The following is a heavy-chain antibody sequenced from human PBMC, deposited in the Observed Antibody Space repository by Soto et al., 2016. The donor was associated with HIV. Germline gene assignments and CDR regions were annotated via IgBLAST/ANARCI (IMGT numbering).Heavy chain of an antibody. D-gene: IGHD5-18*01. V-gene: IGHV3-21*01. CDR1: GFTFSSYS. CDR3: ARGGKDTAMVGQP. J-gene: IGHJ5*02. Sequence: EVQLVESGGGLVKPGGSLRLSCAASGFTFSSYSMNWVRQAPGKGLEWVSSISSSSSYIYYADSVKGRFTISRDNAKNSLYLQMNSLRAEDTAVYYCARGGKDTAMVGQPWGQGTLVTVSS. CDR2: ISSSSSYI.